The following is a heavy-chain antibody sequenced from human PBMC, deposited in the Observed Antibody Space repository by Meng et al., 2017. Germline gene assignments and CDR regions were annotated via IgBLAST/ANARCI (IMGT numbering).Heavy chain of an antibody. J-gene: IGHJ2*01. Sequence: GGSLRPSCAASGFTFSSYEMNWVRQAPGKGLEWVSYISSSGSTIYYADSVKGRFTISRDNAKNSLYLQMNSLRAEDTAVYYCAREVHDYGDYVFPLSSYFDLWGRGTLVTVSS. CDR3: AREVHDYGDYVFPLSSYFDL. CDR1: GFTFSSYE. D-gene: IGHD4-17*01. V-gene: IGHV3-48*03. CDR2: ISSSGSTI.